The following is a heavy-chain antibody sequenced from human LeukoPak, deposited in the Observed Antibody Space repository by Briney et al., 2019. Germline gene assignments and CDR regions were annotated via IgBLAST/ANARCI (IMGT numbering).Heavy chain of an antibody. V-gene: IGHV3-21*01. CDR1: EFTFSSYS. J-gene: IGHJ6*02. D-gene: IGHD3-3*01. Sequence: GGSLRLSCAASEFTFSSYSMNWVRQAPGKGLEWVSSISSSSSYIYYADSVKGRFTISRDNAKNSLYLQMNSLRAEDTAVYYCARDWRAYAAYGMDVWGQGTTVTVSS. CDR3: ARDWRAYAAYGMDV. CDR2: ISSSSSYI.